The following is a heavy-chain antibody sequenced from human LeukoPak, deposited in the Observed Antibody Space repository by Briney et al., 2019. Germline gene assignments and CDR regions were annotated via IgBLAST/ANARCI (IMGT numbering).Heavy chain of an antibody. J-gene: IGHJ4*02. D-gene: IGHD6-13*01. CDR3: ARVGSSSWPELDY. CDR2: IIPILGIA. Sequence: SVKVSCKASGGTFISYTIRWVRQAPGQGLEWMGRIIPILGIANYAQKFQGRVTITADKSTSTAYMELSSLRSEDTAVYYCARVGSSSWPELDYWGQGTLVTVSS. V-gene: IGHV1-69*02. CDR1: GGTFISYT.